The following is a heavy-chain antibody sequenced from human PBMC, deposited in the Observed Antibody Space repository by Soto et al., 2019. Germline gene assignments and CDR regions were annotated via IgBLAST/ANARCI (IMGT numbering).Heavy chain of an antibody. CDR3: ARLDSSGYYYGYYFDY. D-gene: IGHD3-22*01. CDR1: GGSFSGYY. J-gene: IGHJ4*02. Sequence: SETLSLTCAVYGGSFSGYYWSWIRQHPGKGMEWIGYIYYSASTYYNPSLKSRVTISVDTSKNQFSLKLSSVTAADTAVYYCARLDSSGYYYGYYFDYWGQGTLVTVSS. CDR2: IYYSAST. V-gene: IGHV4-31*11.